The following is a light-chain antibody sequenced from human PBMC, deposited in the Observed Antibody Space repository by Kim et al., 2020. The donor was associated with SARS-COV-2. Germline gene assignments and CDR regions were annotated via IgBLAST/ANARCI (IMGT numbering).Light chain of an antibody. CDR1: QSVRSDY. CDR3: QQYTRSPYT. CDR2: GAS. J-gene: IGKJ2*01. V-gene: IGKV3-20*01. Sequence: EVVLTQSPGTLSLSPGERATLSCRASQSVRSDYLAWYQQKPGQAPRLLIYGASNRATGIPDRFSGSGSGTDFTLTINRLEPEDFAVYYCQQYTRSPYTFGQGTKLEI.